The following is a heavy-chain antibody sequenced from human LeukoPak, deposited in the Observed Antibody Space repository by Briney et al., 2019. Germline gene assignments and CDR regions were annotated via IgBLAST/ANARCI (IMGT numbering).Heavy chain of an antibody. CDR2: IYYSGST. D-gene: IGHD5-12*01. CDR1: GGSISSSSYY. Sequence: KSSETLSLTCTVSGGSISSSSYYWGWIRQPPGKGLEWIGSIYYSGSTYYNPSLKSRVTISVDTSKNQFSLKLSSVTAADTAVYYCARIRVRYSGYGPLDYWGQGTLVTVSS. V-gene: IGHV4-39*01. CDR3: ARIRVRYSGYGPLDY. J-gene: IGHJ4*02.